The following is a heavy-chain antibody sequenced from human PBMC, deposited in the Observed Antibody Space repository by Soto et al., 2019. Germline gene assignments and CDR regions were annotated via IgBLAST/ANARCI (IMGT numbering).Heavy chain of an antibody. J-gene: IGHJ6*02. V-gene: IGHV3-9*01. CDR2: ISWNSGSI. Sequence: GGSLRLSCAASGFTFDDYAMHWVRQAPGKGLEWVSGISWNSGSIGYADSVKGRFTISRDNAKNSLYLQMNSLRAEDTALYYCAKDRVQGRYCSSISCYRIYYGMDVWGQGTTVTVSS. CDR1: GFTFDDYA. D-gene: IGHD2-2*02. CDR3: AKDRVQGRYCSSISCYRIYYGMDV.